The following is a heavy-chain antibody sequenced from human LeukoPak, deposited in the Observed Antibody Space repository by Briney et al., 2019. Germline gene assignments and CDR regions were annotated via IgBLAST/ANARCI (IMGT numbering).Heavy chain of an antibody. J-gene: IGHJ4*02. D-gene: IGHD6-19*01. CDR1: GVTVSNNF. CDR2: IYSGGST. Sequence: GGSLRLSCAASGVTVSNNFMMWVRQAPGKGLEWVSLIYSGGSTQYADSVKGRFTISRDHSKNTLYLQMNSLRAEDTAVYYCARDPPAVAINTYGWGRGTLVTVSS. V-gene: IGHV3-66*01. CDR3: ARDPPAVAINTYG.